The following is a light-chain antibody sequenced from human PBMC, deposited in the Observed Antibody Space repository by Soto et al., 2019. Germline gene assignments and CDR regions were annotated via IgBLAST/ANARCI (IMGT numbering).Light chain of an antibody. Sequence: EIVLTQSPATLSLSPGERATLSCRASQSVSSYLAWYQQKPGQAPRLLIYDASNRATGIPARFSGSGSGTDFTLTISSLEPEDFAVYYCQQRSNWPPIPFGQGTRPANK. V-gene: IGKV3-11*01. CDR2: DAS. J-gene: IGKJ5*01. CDR3: QQRSNWPPIP. CDR1: QSVSSY.